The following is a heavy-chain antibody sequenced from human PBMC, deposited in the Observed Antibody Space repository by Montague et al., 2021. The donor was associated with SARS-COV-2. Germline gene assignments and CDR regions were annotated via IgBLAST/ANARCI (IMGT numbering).Heavy chain of an antibody. J-gene: IGHJ6*02. Sequence: SLRLSCAASGFTFSSYEMNWVRQAPGKGLEWVSYISSSGSTIYYADSVKGRFTISRDNAKNSLYLQMNSLRAEDTAVYYCASDMTTAYYYYYGMDVWGQGTTVTVSS. V-gene: IGHV3-48*03. CDR1: GFTFSSYE. CDR2: ISSSGSTI. D-gene: IGHD4-11*01. CDR3: ASDMTTAYYYYYGMDV.